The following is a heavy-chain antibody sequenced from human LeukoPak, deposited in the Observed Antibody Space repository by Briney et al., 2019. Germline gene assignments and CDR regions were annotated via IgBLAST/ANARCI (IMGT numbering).Heavy chain of an antibody. CDR1: GFTFSSYS. V-gene: IGHV3-21*01. J-gene: IGHJ4*02. D-gene: IGHD6-13*01. Sequence: GGSLRLSCAASGFTFSSYSMNWVRQAPGEGLEWVSSISSSSSYIYYADSVKGRFIISRDNAKSSLYLQMNSLRAEDTAVYYCASGNIAAAGTYWGQGTLVTVSS. CDR2: ISSSSSYI. CDR3: ASGNIAAAGTY.